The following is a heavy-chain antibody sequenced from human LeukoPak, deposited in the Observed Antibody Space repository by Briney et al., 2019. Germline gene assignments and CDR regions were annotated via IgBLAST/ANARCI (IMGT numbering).Heavy chain of an antibody. V-gene: IGHV3-15*01. CDR2: IKSKTDGGTT. Sequence: GGSLRLSCAASGLTFSNAWMSWVRQAPGKGLEWVGRIKSKTDGGTTDYAAPVKGRFTISRDDTKNTLYLQMNSLKTEGTAVYYCTTDTPYGDYVGYWGQGTLVTVSS. J-gene: IGHJ4*02. CDR1: GLTFSNAW. CDR3: TTDTPYGDYVGY. D-gene: IGHD4-17*01.